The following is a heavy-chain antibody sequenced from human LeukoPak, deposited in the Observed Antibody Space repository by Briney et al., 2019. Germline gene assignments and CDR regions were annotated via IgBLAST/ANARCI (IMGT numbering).Heavy chain of an antibody. D-gene: IGHD6-19*01. CDR1: GFTFSSYA. Sequence: GGSLRLSCAASGFTFSSYAMHWVRQAPGKGLEWVAVISYDGSNKYYADSVKGRFTISRDNSKNTLYLQMNSLRAEDTAVYYCARALKTGYSSGWYIDYWGQGTLVTVSS. J-gene: IGHJ4*02. CDR3: ARALKTGYSSGWYIDY. V-gene: IGHV3-30*04. CDR2: ISYDGSNK.